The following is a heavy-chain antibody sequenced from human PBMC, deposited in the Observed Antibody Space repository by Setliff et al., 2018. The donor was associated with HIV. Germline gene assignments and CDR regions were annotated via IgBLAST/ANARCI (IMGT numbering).Heavy chain of an antibody. V-gene: IGHV1-24*01. Sequence: VASVKVSCKISGYTLTELSIHWVRQAPGKVLEWMANFDPEDGETFYAQKFQGRLTMTEDTSTDTAYMELSSLRSDDTAMYYCATDPGYSSTWYSESFQHWGQGTVVTVSS. D-gene: IGHD6-13*01. CDR2: FDPEDGET. CDR1: GYTLTELS. CDR3: ATDPGYSSTWYSESFQH. J-gene: IGHJ1*01.